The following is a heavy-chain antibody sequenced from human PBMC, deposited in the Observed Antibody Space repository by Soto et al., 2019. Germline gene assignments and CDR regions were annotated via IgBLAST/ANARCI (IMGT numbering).Heavy chain of an antibody. Sequence: ASETLSLTCTVSGDPSTNYDGSWIRQPPGKGLEWIGYIHYTGSTNYSPSLKSRVTISVDTSKNQFYLKLSSVTAADTALYYCAGSSTGEFFDYWGEGTLVTVSS. CDR3: AGSSTGEFFDY. CDR1: GDPSTNYD. D-gene: IGHD7-27*01. V-gene: IGHV4-59*03. CDR2: IHYTGST. J-gene: IGHJ4*02.